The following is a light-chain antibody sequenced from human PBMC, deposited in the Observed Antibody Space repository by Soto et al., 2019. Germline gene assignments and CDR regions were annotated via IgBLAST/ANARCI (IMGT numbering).Light chain of an antibody. CDR1: SSDVGSYNL. Sequence: QSALTQPASVSGSPGQSITISCTGTSSDVGSYNLVSWYQQHPGKAPKLMIYEGNKRPSGVSNRFSASKSGNTASLTISGLQAEDEADYYCAAWDDTLNGVLFGGGTKLTVL. CDR2: EGN. CDR3: AAWDDTLNGVL. J-gene: IGLJ2*01. V-gene: IGLV2-23*01.